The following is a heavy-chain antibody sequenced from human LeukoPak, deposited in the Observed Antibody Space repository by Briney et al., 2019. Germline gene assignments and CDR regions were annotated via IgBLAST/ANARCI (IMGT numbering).Heavy chain of an antibody. CDR1: GYTFTTYA. Sequence: ASVKVSCKASGYTFTTYAMHWVRQAPGQRLEWMGWINAGNGNTKYSQKFQGRVTITADESTSTAYMELSSLRSEDTAVYYCARRDRMGYYFDYWGQGTLVTVSS. CDR2: INAGNGNT. CDR3: ARRDRMGYYFDY. V-gene: IGHV1-3*01. D-gene: IGHD2-15*01. J-gene: IGHJ4*02.